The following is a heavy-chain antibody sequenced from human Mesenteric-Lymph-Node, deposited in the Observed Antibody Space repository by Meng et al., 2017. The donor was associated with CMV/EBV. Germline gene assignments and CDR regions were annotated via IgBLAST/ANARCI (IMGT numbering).Heavy chain of an antibody. CDR1: GGSISGSY. CDR3: ARGVPYADSPGGYFDY. V-gene: IGHV4-59*01. CDR2: IYYGGSI. J-gene: IGHJ4*02. Sequence: GSLRLSCTVSGGSISGSYWSWVRQPPGKGLEWIGYIYYGGSIDYNPSLKSRVTISVETSKKHFSLKLKSVTAADTAVHYCARGVPYADSPGGYFDYWGQGRLVTVSS. D-gene: IGHD2-2*01.